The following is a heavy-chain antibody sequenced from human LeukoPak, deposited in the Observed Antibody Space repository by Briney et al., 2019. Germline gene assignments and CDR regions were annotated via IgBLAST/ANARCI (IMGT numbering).Heavy chain of an antibody. CDR2: IYTSGST. J-gene: IGHJ6*03. V-gene: IGHV4-4*07. D-gene: IGHD6-13*01. CDR1: GGSISSYY. Sequence: SETLSLTCTVSGGSISSYYWSWIRQPAGKGLEWIGRIYTSGSTNYNPSLKSRVTMSVDTSKNQFSLKLSSVTAADTAVYYCAREDKQQLANYYYYYMDVWGKGTTVTGSS. CDR3: AREDKQQLANYYYYYMDV.